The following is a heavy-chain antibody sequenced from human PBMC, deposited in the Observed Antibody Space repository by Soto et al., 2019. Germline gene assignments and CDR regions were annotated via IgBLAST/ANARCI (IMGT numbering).Heavy chain of an antibody. V-gene: IGHV3-73*02. CDR1: GFTFSGSS. CDR3: TRRGTDRWDSGIGY. Sequence: EVQLVESGGGLVQSGGSLKLSCAASGFTFSGSSMHWVRQASGKGLEWVGRIRSKVNSYATASAASVEGRFIISRDDSKNKTYLQMNSLKSEDTAVYYCTRRGTDRWDSGIGYWGQGTLFTVSS. J-gene: IGHJ4*02. D-gene: IGHD1-26*01. CDR2: IRSKVNSYAT.